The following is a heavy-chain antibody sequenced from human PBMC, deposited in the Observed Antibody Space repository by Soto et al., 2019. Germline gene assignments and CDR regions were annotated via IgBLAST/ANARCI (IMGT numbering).Heavy chain of an antibody. CDR2: IYRTGST. V-gene: IGHV4-4*02. CDR1: GGSFTSNNW. D-gene: IGHD1-7*01. Sequence: SETLSLTCAVSGGSFTSNNWWTCVRQPPGQGLEWIGEIYRTGSTNYNPSLKSRVTISLDKSENQFSLKVTSLTAADTAVYYCASRDPGTSVDYWGQGTLVTVSS. CDR3: ASRDPGTSVDY. J-gene: IGHJ4*02.